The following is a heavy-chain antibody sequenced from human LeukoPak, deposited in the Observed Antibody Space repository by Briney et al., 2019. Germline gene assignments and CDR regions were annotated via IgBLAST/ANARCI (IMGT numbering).Heavy chain of an antibody. V-gene: IGHV1-2*02. CDR1: GYTFTGYY. D-gene: IGHD4-17*01. J-gene: IGHJ4*02. Sequence: GASVKVSCKASGYTFTGYYMHWVRQAPGQGLEWMGWINPNSGGTNYAQKFQGRVTMTRDTSISTAYMELSRLRSDDTAVYYCARDPTVTTLTGAFDYWGQGTLVTVSS. CDR3: ARDPTVTTLTGAFDY. CDR2: INPNSGGT.